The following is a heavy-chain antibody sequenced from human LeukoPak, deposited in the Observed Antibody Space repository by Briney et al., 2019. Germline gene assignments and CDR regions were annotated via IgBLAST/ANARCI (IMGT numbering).Heavy chain of an antibody. D-gene: IGHD3-10*01. CDR3: ARSRYYYGSGSYYRRNDWFDP. J-gene: IGHJ5*02. CDR1: GYTFTSYG. V-gene: IGHV1-18*01. CDR2: ISAYNGNT. Sequence: GASVKVSCKASGYTFTSYGISWVRQAPGQGLEWMGWISAYNGNTNYAQKLQGRVTMTTDTSTSTAYMELRSLRSDDTAVYYCARSRYYYGSGSYYRRNDWFDPWGQGTLVTVSS.